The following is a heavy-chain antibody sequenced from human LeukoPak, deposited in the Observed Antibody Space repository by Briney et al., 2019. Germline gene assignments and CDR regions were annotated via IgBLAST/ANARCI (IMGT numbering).Heavy chain of an antibody. CDR2: INQDGRDT. J-gene: IGHJ3*02. Sequence: PGGSLRLSCAASGFTFTRYWMSWVRQAPGKGLEWVANINQDGRDTYYVDSVRGRFTVSRDNAKNSVYPQMDSLRAEDTAVYYCARVDGPGATDDAFDNWGQGTTATVSS. V-gene: IGHV3-7*01. CDR3: ARVDGPGATDDAFDN. D-gene: IGHD5-12*01. CDR1: GFTFTRYW.